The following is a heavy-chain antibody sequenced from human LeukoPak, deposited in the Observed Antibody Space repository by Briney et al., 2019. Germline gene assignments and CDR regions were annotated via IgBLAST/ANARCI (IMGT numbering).Heavy chain of an antibody. CDR1: GFTFDDYA. V-gene: IGHV3-43*02. CDR3: AKDSSSWYGSPSFDY. D-gene: IGHD6-13*01. CDR2: ISGDGGST. Sequence: GSLRLSCAASGFTFDDYAMHWVRQAPGKGLEWVSLISGDGGSTYYADSVKGRFTISRDNSKNSLYLQMNSLRTEDTALYYCAKDSSSWYGSPSFDYWGQGTLVTVSS. J-gene: IGHJ4*02.